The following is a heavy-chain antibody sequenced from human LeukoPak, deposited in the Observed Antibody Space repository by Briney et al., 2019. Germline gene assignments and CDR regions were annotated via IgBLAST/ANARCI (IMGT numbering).Heavy chain of an antibody. CDR1: GYTFTSYD. J-gene: IGHJ4*02. CDR3: ARSGVRQRNPFDY. CDR2: MNPNSGNT. Sequence: ASVKVSCKASGYTFTSYDINWVRKATGQGLEWMGWMNPNSGNTGYAQKFQGRVTITRNTSISTAYMELSSLRSEDTAVYYCARSGVRQRNPFDYWGQGTLVTVSS. D-gene: IGHD1-14*01. V-gene: IGHV1-8*03.